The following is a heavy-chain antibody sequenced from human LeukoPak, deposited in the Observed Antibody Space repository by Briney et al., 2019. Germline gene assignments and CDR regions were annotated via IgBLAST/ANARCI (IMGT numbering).Heavy chain of an antibody. CDR1: GDTFSSYY. CDR3: ARGRHYYESSDYYYEGDAFDV. D-gene: IGHD3-22*01. V-gene: IGHV1-46*01. Sequence: GASVKVSCKASGDTFSSYYMHWVRQAPGQGLEWMGIINPSGGSITYAQMFQGRVTMTGDMSTSTDYMELSNLRSEDTSVYYCARGRHYYESSDYYYEGDAFDVWGQGKMVTVSS. CDR2: INPSGGSI. J-gene: IGHJ3*01.